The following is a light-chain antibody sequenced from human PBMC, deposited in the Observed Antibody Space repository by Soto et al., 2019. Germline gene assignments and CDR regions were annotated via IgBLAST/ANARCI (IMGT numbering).Light chain of an antibody. CDR3: QQRSNWLT. J-gene: IGKJ4*01. CDR1: QSVSSN. V-gene: IGKV3-11*01. Sequence: EIVRTQSPATLSVSPGEKATLTCRSSQSVSSNLAWYQQKPGQAPRLLIYGASSRATGIPDRFSGSGSGTDFTLTISSLEPEDFAVYYCQQRSNWLTFGGGTKVDI. CDR2: GAS.